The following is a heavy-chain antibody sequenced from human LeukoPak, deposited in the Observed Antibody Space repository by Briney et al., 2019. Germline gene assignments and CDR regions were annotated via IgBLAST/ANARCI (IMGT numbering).Heavy chain of an antibody. V-gene: IGHV4-39*07. CDR2: IYYSGST. CDR3: ARDEGPVAPRWTY. D-gene: IGHD6-19*01. Sequence: SETLSLTCTVSGGSISSYYWGWIRQPPGKGLEWIGSIYYSGSTYYNPSLKSRVTISVDTSKNQFSLKLSSVTAADTAVYYCARDEGPVAPRWTYWGQGTLVTVSS. J-gene: IGHJ4*02. CDR1: GGSISSYY.